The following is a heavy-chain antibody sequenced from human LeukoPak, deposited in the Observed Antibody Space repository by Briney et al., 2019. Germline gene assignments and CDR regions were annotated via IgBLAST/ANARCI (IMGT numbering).Heavy chain of an antibody. V-gene: IGHV3-48*04. Sequence: PGGSLRLSCAASGFTFSSYAMNWVRQAPGKGLEWVSYISSSGSTIYYADSVKGRFTISRDNAKNSLYLQMNSLRAEDTAVYYCAKVLYYYDSSGPFDYWGQGTLVTVSS. CDR2: ISSSGSTI. J-gene: IGHJ4*02. D-gene: IGHD3-22*01. CDR3: AKVLYYYDSSGPFDY. CDR1: GFTFSSYA.